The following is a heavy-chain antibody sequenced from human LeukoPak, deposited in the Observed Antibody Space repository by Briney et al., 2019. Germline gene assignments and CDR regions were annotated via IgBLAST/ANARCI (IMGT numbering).Heavy chain of an antibody. J-gene: IGHJ4*02. D-gene: IGHD3-22*01. CDR3: ARDARVYYYDSSGYYYPY. CDR2: INPSGGST. CDR1: GYTFTSYY. Sequence: ASVKVSCKASGYTFTSYYMHWVRQAPGQGLEWMGIINPSGGSTSYAQKFQSRVTMTRDTSTSTVYMELSSLRSEDTAVYYCARDARVYYYDSSGYYYPYWGQGTLVTVSS. V-gene: IGHV1-46*03.